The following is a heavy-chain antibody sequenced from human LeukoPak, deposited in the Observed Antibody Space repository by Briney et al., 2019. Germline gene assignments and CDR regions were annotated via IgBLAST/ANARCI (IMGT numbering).Heavy chain of an antibody. CDR1: GGFISSDY. CDR2: VYYSGNT. Sequence: SETLSLTCSVSGGFISSDYWSWIRQPPGKGLEWIGSVYYSGNTYYNPSLKTRATVSIDTPTSKNQFSLTLSSVTAADTAVYYCARHHAEILVPNDWGQGTLVTVSS. D-gene: IGHD1-1*01. CDR3: ARHHAEILVPND. J-gene: IGHJ4*02. V-gene: IGHV4-59*08.